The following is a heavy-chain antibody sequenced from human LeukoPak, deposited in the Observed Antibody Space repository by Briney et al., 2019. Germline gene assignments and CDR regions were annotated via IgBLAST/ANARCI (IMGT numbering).Heavy chain of an antibody. V-gene: IGHV4-31*03. Sequence: SETLSLTCTVSGGSVSSGGYYWSWIRQHPGKGLEWIGYIYYSGSTYYNPSLKSRVTISVDTSKNQFSLKLSSVTAADTAVYYCARDRRTYSGYDYFSGMDVWGQGTTVTVSS. CDR2: IYYSGST. D-gene: IGHD5-12*01. CDR3: ARDRRTYSGYDYFSGMDV. J-gene: IGHJ6*02. CDR1: GGSVSSGGYY.